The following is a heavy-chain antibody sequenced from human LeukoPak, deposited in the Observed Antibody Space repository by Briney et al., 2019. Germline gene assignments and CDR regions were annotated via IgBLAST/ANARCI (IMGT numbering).Heavy chain of an antibody. J-gene: IGHJ4*02. CDR2: MNPNSGNT. Sequence: AXVKVSCKASGYTFTSYDINWVRQAAGQGLEWMGWMNPNSGNTVYAQKFQGRVTMTRNTSISTAYMELSSLRSEDTAVYYCALLKGNFDYWGQGTLVTVSS. CDR1: GYTFTSYD. D-gene: IGHD2-15*01. CDR3: ALLKGNFDY. V-gene: IGHV1-8*01.